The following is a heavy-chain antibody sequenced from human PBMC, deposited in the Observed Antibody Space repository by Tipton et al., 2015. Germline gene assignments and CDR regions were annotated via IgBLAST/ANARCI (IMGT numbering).Heavy chain of an antibody. V-gene: IGHV4-38-2*01. CDR2: ISHSGNT. CDR3: ASVCISSSCYYWFDP. J-gene: IGHJ5*02. Sequence: WVRQPPGKGLEWIGSISHSGNTYYNPSLKSRVSISVDTSKNQFSLKLRSVTAADTAVYYCASVCISSSCYYWFDPWGQGILVTVSS. D-gene: IGHD2-2*01.